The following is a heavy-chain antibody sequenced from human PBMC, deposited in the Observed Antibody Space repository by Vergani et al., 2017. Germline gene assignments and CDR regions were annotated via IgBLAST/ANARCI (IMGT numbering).Heavy chain of an antibody. CDR2: ISGSGGST. J-gene: IGHJ6*02. CDR3: AKREKRFLGYYGMDV. V-gene: IGHV3-23*01. Sequence: EVQLLESGGGLVQPGGSLRLSCAASGFTFSSYAMSWVRQAPGKGPEWVSAISGSGGSTYYADSVKGRFTISRDNSKNTLYLQMNSLGAEDTAVYYCAKREKRFLGYYGMDVWGQGTTVTVSS. CDR1: GFTFSSYA. D-gene: IGHD3-3*01.